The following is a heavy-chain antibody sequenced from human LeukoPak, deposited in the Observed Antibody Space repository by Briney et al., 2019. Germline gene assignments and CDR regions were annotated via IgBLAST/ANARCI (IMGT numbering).Heavy chain of an antibody. Sequence: GGSLRLSCAASGFIFNNYAMTWVRQAPGKGLEWISSINGHDGSTYYADSVKGRFTISRDNSQNMLFLQMDSLRAGDTALYYCAKDMAQSTYNSLDDWGQGTLVTVSS. J-gene: IGHJ4*02. CDR3: AKDMAQSTYNSLDD. CDR1: GFIFNNYA. V-gene: IGHV3-23*01. CDR2: INGHDGST. D-gene: IGHD1-1*01.